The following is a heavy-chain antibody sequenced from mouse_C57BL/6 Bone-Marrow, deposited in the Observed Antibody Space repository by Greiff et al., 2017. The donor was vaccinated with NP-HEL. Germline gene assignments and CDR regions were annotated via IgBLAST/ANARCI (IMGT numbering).Heavy chain of an antibody. J-gene: IGHJ2*01. CDR1: GYTFTSYG. CDR3: ARKGWLGYYFDY. Sequence: QVHVKQSGAELARPGASVKLSCKASGYTFTSYGISWVKQRTGQGLEWIGEIYPRSGNTYYNEKFKGKATLTADKSSSTAYMELRSLTSEDSAVYFCARKGWLGYYFDYWGQGTTLTVSS. V-gene: IGHV1-81*01. CDR2: IYPRSGNT. D-gene: IGHD2-3*01.